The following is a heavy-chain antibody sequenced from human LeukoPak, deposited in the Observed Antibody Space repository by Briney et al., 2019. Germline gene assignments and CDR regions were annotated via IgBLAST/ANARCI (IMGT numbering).Heavy chain of an antibody. Sequence: PGGALRLSCAASGFTFISYGMSWVRQAPGKGLEWVSAISGSGGSTYYADSVKGRFTISRDNSKNTLYLQMNSLRAEDTAVYYCAKHRAIYLVGQGPTDYWGQGTLVTVSS. D-gene: IGHD1-26*01. CDR2: ISGSGGST. V-gene: IGHV3-23*01. CDR1: GFTFISYG. J-gene: IGHJ4*02. CDR3: AKHRAIYLVGQGPTDY.